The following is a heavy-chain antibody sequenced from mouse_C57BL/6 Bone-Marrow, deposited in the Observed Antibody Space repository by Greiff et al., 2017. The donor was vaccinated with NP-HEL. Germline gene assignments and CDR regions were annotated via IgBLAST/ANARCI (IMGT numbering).Heavy chain of an antibody. V-gene: IGHV1-15*01. CDR2: IDPETGGT. CDR1: GYTFTDYE. J-gene: IGHJ3*01. CDR3: TNYGNYRAWFAY. D-gene: IGHD2-1*01. Sequence: VQGVESGAELVRPGASVTLSCKASGYTFTDYEMHWVKQTPVHGLEWIGAIDPETGGTAYNQKFKGKAILTSDKSSSTAYMELRSLTSEDSAVYYCTNYGNYRAWFAYWGQGTLVTVSA.